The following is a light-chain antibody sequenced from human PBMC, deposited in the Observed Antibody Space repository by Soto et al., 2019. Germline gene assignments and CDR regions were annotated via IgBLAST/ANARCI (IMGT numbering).Light chain of an antibody. J-gene: IGKJ4*01. CDR1: QNINSW. V-gene: IGKV1-33*01. CDR3: QQYDNIPLT. Sequence: DFQMTQSPSTLSASVGDRVTITYRASQNINSWLAWYQQKPGAAPKLLIYDASNLQAGVPSRFSGSGSGTEFTFTISSLQPEDVATYYCQQYDNIPLTFGGGTKVDIK. CDR2: DAS.